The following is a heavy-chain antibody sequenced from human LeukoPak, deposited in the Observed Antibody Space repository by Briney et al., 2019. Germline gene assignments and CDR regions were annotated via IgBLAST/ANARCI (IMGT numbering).Heavy chain of an antibody. CDR1: GFTFSSYG. D-gene: IGHD2-15*01. V-gene: IGHV3-33*01. CDR3: ARDPDCSGGSCYSDYFDY. J-gene: IGHJ4*02. Sequence: GRSLRLSCAASGFTFSSYGMHWVRQAPGKGLEWVAVIWYDGSNKYYADSVKGRFTISRDNSKNTLYLQMNSLRAEDTAVHYCARDPDCSGGSCYSDYFDYWGQGTLVTVSS. CDR2: IWYDGSNK.